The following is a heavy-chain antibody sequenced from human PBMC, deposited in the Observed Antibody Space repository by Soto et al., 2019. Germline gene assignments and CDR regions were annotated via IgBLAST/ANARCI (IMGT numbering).Heavy chain of an antibody. CDR1: GGSVSSGSYY. CDR2: IYYSGST. Sequence: SETLSLTCTVSGGSVSSGSYYWSWIRQPPGKGLEWIGYIYYSGSTNYNPSLKSRVTISVDTSKTQFSLKLSSVTAADTAVYYCARAPTYYDFWSGYYTRDAFDIWGQGTTVTVSS. D-gene: IGHD3-3*01. CDR3: ARAPTYYDFWSGYYTRDAFDI. V-gene: IGHV4-61*01. J-gene: IGHJ3*02.